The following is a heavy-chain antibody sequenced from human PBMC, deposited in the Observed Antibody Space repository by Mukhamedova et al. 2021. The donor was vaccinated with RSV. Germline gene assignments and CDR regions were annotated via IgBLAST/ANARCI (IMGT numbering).Heavy chain of an antibody. CDR1: GGSLSGNS. Sequence: GGSLSGNSWSWIRQSPGKGLEWIGEIYHTGGTSYNPSLKSRVTISVDTSKNQLSLMPTSVTAAETAVYYCATYSSSNPHYWGQGT. V-gene: IGHV4-34*01. CDR2: IYHTGGT. D-gene: IGHD6-19*01. J-gene: IGHJ4*02. CDR3: ATYSSSNPHY.